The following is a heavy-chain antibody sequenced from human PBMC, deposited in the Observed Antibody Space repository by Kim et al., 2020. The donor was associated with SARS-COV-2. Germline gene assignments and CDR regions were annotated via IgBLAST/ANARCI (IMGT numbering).Heavy chain of an antibody. D-gene: IGHD2-15*01. CDR2: INHRGSAK. Sequence: GGSLRLSCAASGFTFSNYCMNWVRQAPGKGLEWVAYINHRGSAKYFADSVKGRFTISRDNAKNSLYLQMNSLRAEDTAVYYCAGQRGFWDIGCWG. CDR1: GFTFSNYC. V-gene: IGHV3-48*01. CDR3: AGQRGFWDIGC. J-gene: IGHJ6*01.